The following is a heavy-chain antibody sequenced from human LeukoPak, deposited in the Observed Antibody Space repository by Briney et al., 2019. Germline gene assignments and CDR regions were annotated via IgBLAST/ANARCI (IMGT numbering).Heavy chain of an antibody. CDR2: ISSSSSTI. V-gene: IGHV3-48*04. Sequence: GGSLRLSCAASGFTFSTYSMNWVRQAPGKGLEWVSYISSSSSTIYYADSVKGRFTISRDNAKNSLYLQMNSLRAEDTAVYYCASVRSYYYFDYWGQGTLVTVSS. D-gene: IGHD1-26*01. CDR3: ASVRSYYYFDY. CDR1: GFTFSTYS. J-gene: IGHJ4*02.